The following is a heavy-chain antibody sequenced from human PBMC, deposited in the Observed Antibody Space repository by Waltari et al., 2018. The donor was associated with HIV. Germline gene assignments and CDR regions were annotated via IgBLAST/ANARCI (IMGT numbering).Heavy chain of an antibody. J-gene: IGHJ5*02. V-gene: IGHV4-34*01. CDR2: INHSGTT. CDR1: GGSFSGYY. CDR3: ASRYCSSTSCLDTTNWFDP. D-gene: IGHD2-2*01. Sequence: QVQLQQWGAGLLKPSETLSLTCAVYGGSFSGYYWSWIRQPPGKGLEWIGEINHSGTTNYNPSLKSRVTISVDTSKNQFALKLSSVTAADTAVYYCASRYCSSTSCLDTTNWFDPWGQGTLVTVSS.